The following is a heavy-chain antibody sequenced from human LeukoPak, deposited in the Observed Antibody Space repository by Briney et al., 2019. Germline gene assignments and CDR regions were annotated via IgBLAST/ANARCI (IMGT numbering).Heavy chain of an antibody. Sequence: GGSLRLSCAASGITFSSYAMSWVRQAPGKGLEWVSGISGSGGTTYYADSVKGRFTISRHNSKNTLYLQMNSLRAEDTAVYYCARVRQWLFDYWGQGTLVTVSS. CDR1: GITFSSYA. D-gene: IGHD6-19*01. CDR2: ISGSGGTT. J-gene: IGHJ4*02. CDR3: ARVRQWLFDY. V-gene: IGHV3-23*01.